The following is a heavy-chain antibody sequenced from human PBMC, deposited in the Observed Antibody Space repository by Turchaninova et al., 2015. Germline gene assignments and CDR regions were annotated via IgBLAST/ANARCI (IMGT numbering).Heavy chain of an antibody. CDR3: ARGELVFDY. D-gene: IGHD6-13*01. CDR2: IYYSGST. V-gene: IGHV4-31*03. CDR1: GGPISSGDYY. J-gene: IGHJ4*02. Sequence: QVQLQESXXXLVXXSPTLSLTCTVSGGPISSGDYYWSWIRPHPGKGLEWIGYIYYSGSTYYNPSLESRVSISVDTSKSQFSLKLSSVTAADTAVYYCARGELVFDYWGQGTLVTVSS.